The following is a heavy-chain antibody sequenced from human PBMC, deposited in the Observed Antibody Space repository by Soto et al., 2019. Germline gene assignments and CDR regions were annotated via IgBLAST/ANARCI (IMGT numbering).Heavy chain of an antibody. V-gene: IGHV3-23*01. CDR1: GFTFSSYA. Sequence: EVQLLESGGGLVQPGGSLRLSCAASGFTFSSYAMSWVRQAPGKGLEWVSAISGSGGSTYYADSVKGRFTISRDNSKNPLHLQMNSVRAEDTAVYYCAKDRAPYDILTGRTFDYWGQGTMVTVTS. CDR2: ISGSGGST. CDR3: AKDRAPYDILTGRTFDY. D-gene: IGHD3-9*01. J-gene: IGHJ4*02.